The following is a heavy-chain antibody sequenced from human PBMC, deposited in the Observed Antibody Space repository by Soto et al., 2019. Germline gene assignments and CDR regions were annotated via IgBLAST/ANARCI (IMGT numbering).Heavy chain of an antibody. Sequence: QIQLVQSGGEVKKPGTSVKVSCKTSGYSFTSYGVNWVRQAPGQGLEWMGWISGYNGNTNYAQKVQGRVTMTTDTYTSTVYMELRTLRSDDTAVYHCVRRLGIAVAGDYWGQATLVTVSS. CDR2: ISGYNGNT. D-gene: IGHD6-19*01. CDR1: GYSFTSYG. V-gene: IGHV1-18*04. J-gene: IGHJ4*02. CDR3: VRRLGIAVAGDY.